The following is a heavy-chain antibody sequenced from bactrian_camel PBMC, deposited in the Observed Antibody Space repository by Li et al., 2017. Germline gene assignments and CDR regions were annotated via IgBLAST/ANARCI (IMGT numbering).Heavy chain of an antibody. D-gene: IGHD2*01. Sequence: VHLVESGGGSVQAGGSLRLSCEVSSYTYRRYCRGWFRQAPGKQREGVAAIERDGSTSYAQSVKGRFRISHDKVKNTLYLQMDSLKPEDTAMYYCAADVSWDPVVVTVALVPAFKYVGKGTQVTVS. V-gene: IGHV3S53*01. CDR2: IERDGST. J-gene: IGHJ4*01. CDR1: SYTYRRYC.